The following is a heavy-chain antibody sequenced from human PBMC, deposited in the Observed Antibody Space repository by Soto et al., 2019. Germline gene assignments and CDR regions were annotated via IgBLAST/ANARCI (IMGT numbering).Heavy chain of an antibody. CDR1: GFTFSSYD. J-gene: IGHJ3*02. CDR3: AKATYSGGGAFDI. Sequence: GGSLRLSCAASGFTFSSYDMSWVRQAPGRGLEWVSTISGSGGTTYYADSVKGRFTISRDNSKNTLYLQMNSLRAEDTAVYYCAKATYSGGGAFDIWGQGTMVTVSS. D-gene: IGHD3-10*01. CDR2: ISGSGGTT. V-gene: IGHV3-23*01.